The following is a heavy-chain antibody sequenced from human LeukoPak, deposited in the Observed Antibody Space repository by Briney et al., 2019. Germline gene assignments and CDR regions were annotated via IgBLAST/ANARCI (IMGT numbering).Heavy chain of an antibody. CDR1: GGTFSSYA. D-gene: IGHD3-22*01. Sequence: SVKVSCKASGGTFSSYAISWVRQAPGQGLEWMGGIIPIFGTANYAQKFQGRVTITADESTSTAYMELSSLRSEDTAVYYCARDPYYYDSSGYYLATRPYYFDYWGQGTLVTVSS. J-gene: IGHJ4*02. V-gene: IGHV1-69*13. CDR2: IIPIFGTA. CDR3: ARDPYYYDSSGYYLATRPYYFDY.